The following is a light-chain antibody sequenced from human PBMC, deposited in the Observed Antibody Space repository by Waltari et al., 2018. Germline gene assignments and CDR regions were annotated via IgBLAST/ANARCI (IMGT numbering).Light chain of an antibody. J-gene: IGLJ2*01. CDR3: AAWDDSLNGVP. CDR1: KPNNVTNY. V-gene: IGLV1-47*01. CDR2: KNN. Sequence: QSVLTQPPSASGTPGPRVHISCSGSKPNNVTNYAYRYQQVPGTAPKLLIFKNNQRPSVVPDRFSGSKSGTSASLVISGLRSEDEADYYCAAWDDSLNGVPFGGGTKVTVL.